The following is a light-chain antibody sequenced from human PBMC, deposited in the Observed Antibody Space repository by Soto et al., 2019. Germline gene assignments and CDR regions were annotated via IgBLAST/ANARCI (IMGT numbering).Light chain of an antibody. CDR2: YDS. J-gene: IGLJ2*01. Sequence: SYELTQPPSVSVAPGKKARITCGGNNIGSKSVHWYQQKPGQAPVLVIYYDSDRPSGIPERFSGSNSGNTATLTISRVEAGDEADYYCQVWDNTIDHVVFGGGTKLTVL. CDR1: NIGSKS. CDR3: QVWDNTIDHVV. V-gene: IGLV3-21*04.